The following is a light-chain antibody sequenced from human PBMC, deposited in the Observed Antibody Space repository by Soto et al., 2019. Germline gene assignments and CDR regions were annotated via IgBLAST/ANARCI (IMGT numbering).Light chain of an antibody. J-gene: IGLJ1*01. CDR2: DVS. CDR3: SSYTTSSTYA. V-gene: IGLV2-14*01. Sequence: QSALTQPASVSGSPGQSITISCTGTSSDVGGYHYVSWYQQYPGKAPKVMIYDVSNRPSGVSNRFSGSKSGNTASLTISGLQAEDEADYYCSSYTTSSTYAFGTGTKVTVL. CDR1: SSDVGGYHY.